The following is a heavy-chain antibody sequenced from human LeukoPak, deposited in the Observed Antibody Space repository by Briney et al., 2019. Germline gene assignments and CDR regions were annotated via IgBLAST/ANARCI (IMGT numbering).Heavy chain of an antibody. CDR1: GGSISSYY. Sequence: SETLSLTCTVSGGSISSYYWSWIRQPPGKGLEWIGYIYYSGSTNYNPSLKSRVTISVDTSKNQFSLNLSSVTAADTAVYYCARDLLSTAGYFDYWGQGTLVAVSS. V-gene: IGHV4-59*01. CDR2: IYYSGST. CDR3: ARDLLSTAGYFDY. J-gene: IGHJ4*02. D-gene: IGHD6-19*01.